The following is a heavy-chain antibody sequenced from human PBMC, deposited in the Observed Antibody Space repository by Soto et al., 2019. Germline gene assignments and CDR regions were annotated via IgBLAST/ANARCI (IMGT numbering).Heavy chain of an antibody. CDR2: TFYRSKWYN. CDR1: GDSVSSNSAA. Sequence: PSQTLSLTCAISGDSVSSNSAAWSWIRQSPSRGLEWLGRTFYRSKWYNDYAVSVKGRITINPDTSKNLFSLQLNSVTPEDTAVYYCAEEGGNHYYYYAMDVWGQGTTVTVSS. D-gene: IGHD1-26*01. CDR3: AEEGGNHYYYYAMDV. V-gene: IGHV6-1*01. J-gene: IGHJ6*02.